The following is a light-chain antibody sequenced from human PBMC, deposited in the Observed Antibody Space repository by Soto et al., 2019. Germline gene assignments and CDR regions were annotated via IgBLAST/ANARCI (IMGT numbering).Light chain of an antibody. CDR3: QQYGRSPPYT. V-gene: IGKV3-20*01. J-gene: IGKJ2*01. Sequence: EVVLTQSPGTLSLSPGERATLACRASQSVSNNYLAWYQQKRGQSPKLRIFGSTDRATGIPDRFSGSGSGTDFTLTFSRLEHEDFAVYYCQQYGRSPPYTFGQGTKLEIK. CDR1: QSVSNNY. CDR2: GST.